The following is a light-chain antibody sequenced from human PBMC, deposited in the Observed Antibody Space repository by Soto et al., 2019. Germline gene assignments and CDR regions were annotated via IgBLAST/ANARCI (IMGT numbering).Light chain of an antibody. J-gene: IGKJ1*01. Sequence: VVSKSLSTLSVSQGGRATLSCRASQSISDTLAWYQQKPGHPPRLLIHGASTRATGFPAGFSGSGSGTDSTLTISSLEPDDLATNYCQHYNIHLEGFAQGTK. CDR2: GAS. CDR1: QSISDT. CDR3: QHYNIHLEG. V-gene: IGKV3-15*01.